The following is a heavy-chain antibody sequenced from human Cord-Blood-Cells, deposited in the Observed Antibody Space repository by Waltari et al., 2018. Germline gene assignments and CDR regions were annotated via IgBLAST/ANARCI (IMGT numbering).Heavy chain of an antibody. CDR2: INPNSGGT. J-gene: IGHJ6*02. V-gene: IGHV1-2*02. CDR1: GSTFIGYY. D-gene: IGHD7-27*01. CDR3: ARDLQLGTNYYYGMDV. Sequence: QVQLVQSGAEVKKPGASVKVSCKASGSTFIGYYMHWVRQAPGQGLEWMGWINPNSGGTNYAQKFQGRVTMTRDTSISTAYMELSRLRSDDTAVYYCARDLQLGTNYYYGMDVWGQGTTVTVSS.